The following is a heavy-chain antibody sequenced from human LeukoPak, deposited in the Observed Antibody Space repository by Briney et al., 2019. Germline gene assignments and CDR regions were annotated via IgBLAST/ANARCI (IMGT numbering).Heavy chain of an antibody. J-gene: IGHJ5*02. V-gene: IGHV4-4*08. Sequence: PSETLSLTCSVSGGSIEGYYWSWIRQPPGKGLEFIGYIAASGTTKHNPSLKSRVTLSMDTSKNQFSLKLSSVTAADTAVYYCARDGSDWFDPWGQGTLVTVSS. CDR3: ARDGSDWFDP. CDR1: GGSIEGYY. CDR2: IAASGTT. D-gene: IGHD3-10*01.